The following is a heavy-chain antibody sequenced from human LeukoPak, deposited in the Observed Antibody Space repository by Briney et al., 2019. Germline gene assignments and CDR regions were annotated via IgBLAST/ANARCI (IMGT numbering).Heavy chain of an antibody. Sequence: NPSETLSLTCTVSGYSIRSGFYWGWIRQPPGKGLEWIARIYHSGDTDYNPSLRSRVTMSVDTSKNQFSLKLNSVTAADTAVYYCARGVYSYGYALDYWGQGTLVTVSS. CDR2: IYHSGDT. CDR1: GYSIRSGFY. V-gene: IGHV4-38-2*02. J-gene: IGHJ4*01. D-gene: IGHD5-18*01. CDR3: ARGVYSYGYALDY.